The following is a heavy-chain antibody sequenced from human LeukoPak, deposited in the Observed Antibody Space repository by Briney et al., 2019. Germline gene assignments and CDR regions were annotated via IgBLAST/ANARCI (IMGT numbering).Heavy chain of an antibody. CDR2: ISSSSSTI. D-gene: IGHD4-11*01. V-gene: IGHV3-48*04. CDR1: GFTLSGYN. CDR3: ARTTVT. J-gene: IGHJ4*02. Sequence: GGSLRLSCAASGFTLSGYNMNWVRQAPGKGLEWVSYISSSSSTIYYADSVKGRFTISRDNAKNSLYLQMNSLRADDTAVYYCARTTVTWGQGTLVTVSS.